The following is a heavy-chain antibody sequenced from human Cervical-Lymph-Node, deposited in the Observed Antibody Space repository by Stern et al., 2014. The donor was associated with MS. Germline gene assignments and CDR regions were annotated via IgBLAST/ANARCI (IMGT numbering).Heavy chain of an antibody. CDR1: GGSIYNYY. CDR2: IDYSGST. J-gene: IGHJ5*01. CDR3: ARALRNAYTWFDP. V-gene: IGHV4-59*01. D-gene: IGHD2-2*01. Sequence: QVQLVQSGPGLVKPSETLSLTCTVSGGSIYNYYWTWIWQPPGKGLEGIGHIDYSGSTNYNPSLESRVTMSVDSSKNEFSLILTSVTAADTAVYYCARALRNAYTWFDPWGQGTLVTVSS.